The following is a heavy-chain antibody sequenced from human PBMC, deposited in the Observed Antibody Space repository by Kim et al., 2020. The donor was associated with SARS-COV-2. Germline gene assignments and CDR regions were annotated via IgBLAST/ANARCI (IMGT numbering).Heavy chain of an antibody. Sequence: GGSLRLSCAASGFTFSSYAMAWVRQAPGRGLEWVSGIDGSGGNTYYGDSVRGRFTISRDNSKNTLYLQMSSLRVEDTAIYFCARYYDGSGSYYQKGLGWGQGTLVTVSS. CDR2: IDGSGGNT. V-gene: IGHV3-23*01. D-gene: IGHD3-10*01. J-gene: IGHJ4*02. CDR3: ARYYDGSGSYYQKGLG. CDR1: GFTFSSYA.